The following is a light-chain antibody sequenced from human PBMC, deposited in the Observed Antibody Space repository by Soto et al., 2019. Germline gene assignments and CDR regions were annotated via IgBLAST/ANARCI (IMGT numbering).Light chain of an antibody. CDR3: QHYGFSLRT. V-gene: IGKV3-20*01. CDR2: GAS. Sequence: EIVLTQSPGTLSLSPGERATLSCRASQSVRSNYLAWYQQKPGQAPRLLISGASSRASGIPDRFSGSGSGTDFTLTISRLEPEDFAVYYCQHYGFSLRTFGQGSKVEI. J-gene: IGKJ1*01. CDR1: QSVRSNY.